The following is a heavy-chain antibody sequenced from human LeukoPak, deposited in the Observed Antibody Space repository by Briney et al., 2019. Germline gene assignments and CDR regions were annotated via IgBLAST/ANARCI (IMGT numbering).Heavy chain of an antibody. CDR3: ARHGRGYRSGVFDY. CDR1: GGSISRTHW. Sequence: SETLSLTCAVSGGSISRTHWWSWVRQPPGKGLEWIGEIFDSGSTNYNPSLKSRVTISVDTSKNQFSLKLSSVTAADTAVYYCARHGRGYRSGVFDYWGQGTLVTVSS. D-gene: IGHD5-18*01. CDR2: IFDSGST. J-gene: IGHJ4*02. V-gene: IGHV4-4*02.